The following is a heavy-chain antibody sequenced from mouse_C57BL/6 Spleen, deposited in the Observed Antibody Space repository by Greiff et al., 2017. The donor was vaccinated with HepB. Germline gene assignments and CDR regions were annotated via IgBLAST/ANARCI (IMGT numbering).Heavy chain of an antibody. CDR1: GYTFTDYN. CDR3: ARSRNDGYYGGFDY. J-gene: IGHJ2*01. Sequence: EVQLQQSGPELVKPGASVKIPCKASGYTFTDYNMDWVKQSHGKSLEWIGDINPNNGGTIYNQKFKGKATLTVDKSSSTAYMELRSLTSEDTAVYYCARSRNDGYYGGFDYWGQGTTLTVSS. D-gene: IGHD2-3*01. V-gene: IGHV1-18*01. CDR2: INPNNGGT.